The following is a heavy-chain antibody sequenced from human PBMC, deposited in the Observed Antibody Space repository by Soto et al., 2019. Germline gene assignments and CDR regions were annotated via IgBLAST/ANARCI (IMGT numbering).Heavy chain of an antibody. CDR2: IYHSGST. V-gene: IGHV4-30-2*01. CDR1: GVSISSGGYS. CDR3: ARGGLPLRYYGMDV. J-gene: IGHJ6*02. Sequence: SETLSLTCAVSGVSISSGGYSWSWIRQPPGKGLEWIGYIYHSGSTYYNPSLKSRVTISVDTSKNQFSLQLNSVTPEDTAVYYCARGGLPLRYYGMDVWGQGTTVTVSS.